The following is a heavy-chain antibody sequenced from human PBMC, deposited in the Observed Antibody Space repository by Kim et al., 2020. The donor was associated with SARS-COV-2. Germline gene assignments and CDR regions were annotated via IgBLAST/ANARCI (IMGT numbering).Heavy chain of an antibody. D-gene: IGHD6-13*01. Sequence: SLRLSCAASGFTFDDYAMHWVRQAPGKGLEWVSGISWNSGSIGYADSVKGRFTISRDNAKNSLYLQMNSLRAEDTALYYCATSDSSWYVVTGNYWGQGTLVTVSS. CDR3: ATSDSSWYVVTGNY. V-gene: IGHV3-9*01. CDR2: ISWNSGSI. CDR1: GFTFDDYA. J-gene: IGHJ4*02.